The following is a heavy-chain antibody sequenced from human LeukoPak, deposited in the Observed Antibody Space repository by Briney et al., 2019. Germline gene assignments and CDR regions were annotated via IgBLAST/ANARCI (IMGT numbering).Heavy chain of an antibody. D-gene: IGHD3-22*01. CDR1: GFTFSSYS. CDR3: ARGGYYDSRGYGPRYFQH. Sequence: PGGSLRLSCAASGFTFSSYSMNWVRQAPGKGLEWVSSISSSSSYIYYADSVKGRFTISRDNAKNSLYLQMNSLRAEDTAVYYCARGGYYDSRGYGPRYFQHWGQGTLVTVSS. CDR2: ISSSSSYI. V-gene: IGHV3-21*01. J-gene: IGHJ1*01.